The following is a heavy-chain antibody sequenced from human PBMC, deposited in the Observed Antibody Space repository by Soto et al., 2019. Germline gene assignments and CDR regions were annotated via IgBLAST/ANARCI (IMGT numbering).Heavy chain of an antibody. CDR1: GFTFSSYG. J-gene: IGHJ4*02. D-gene: IGHD3-3*01. CDR3: AKGPIFGVENIYDY. CDR2: MSGAGRSS. Sequence: DVQLLESGGDLVQPGGSLRLSCAASGFTFSSYGMSWVRQAPGKGLEWVSSMSGAGRSSYDADSVKGRFTISRDNSKNTLYLQMNNLRAEDTALYYCAKGPIFGVENIYDYWGQGTLVTVSS. V-gene: IGHV3-23*01.